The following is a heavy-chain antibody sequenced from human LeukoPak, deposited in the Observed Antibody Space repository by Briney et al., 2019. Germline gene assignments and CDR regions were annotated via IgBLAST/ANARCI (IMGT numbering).Heavy chain of an antibody. Sequence: WETLSLTCTVSGGSISSYYWSWIRQPPGKGLEWIGYIYYSGSTNYNPSLKSRVTISVDTSKNQFSLKLSSVTAADTAVYYCARGDYYDSSGYFDYWGQGTLVTVSS. CDR2: IYYSGST. CDR3: ARGDYYDSSGYFDY. CDR1: GGSISSYY. V-gene: IGHV4-59*01. J-gene: IGHJ4*02. D-gene: IGHD3-22*01.